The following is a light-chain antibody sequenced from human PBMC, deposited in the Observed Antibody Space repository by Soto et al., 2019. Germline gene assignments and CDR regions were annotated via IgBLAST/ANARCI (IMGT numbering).Light chain of an antibody. CDR1: SSNIGSNY. CDR3: AAWDDSLSGLVV. V-gene: IGLV1-47*01. Sequence: QAVVTQPPSASGTPGQRVTISCSGSSSNIGSNYVYWYLQLPGTAPKLLIYRNNQRPSGLPDRFSGSKSGPSAALAISGLRSEDESDYYCAAWDDSLSGLVVFGGGTKLTVL. CDR2: RNN. J-gene: IGLJ2*01.